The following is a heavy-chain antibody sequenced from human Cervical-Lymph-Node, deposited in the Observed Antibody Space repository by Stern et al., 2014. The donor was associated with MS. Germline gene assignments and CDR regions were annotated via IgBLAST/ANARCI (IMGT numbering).Heavy chain of an antibody. Sequence: DPLVESGPEVRQPGASVRVSCKASGYTFTTPNYGIAWVREDPGRGLEWMGRISSYNGNTVYAQKLQDSVTMTTDTSTSTAYMELRSLRSDDTAFYYCARERLRDFNDYHFDSWGQGTLVTVSS. CDR2: ISSYNGNT. CDR3: ARERLRDFNDYHFDS. J-gene: IGHJ4*02. V-gene: IGHV1-18*01. CDR1: GYTFTTPNYG. D-gene: IGHD4-11*01.